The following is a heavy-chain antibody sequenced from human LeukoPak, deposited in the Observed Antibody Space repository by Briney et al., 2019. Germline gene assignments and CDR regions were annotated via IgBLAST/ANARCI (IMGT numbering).Heavy chain of an antibody. CDR1: GFTFSSYG. CDR3: AKAKFYSSGWYFDY. CDR2: ISYDGSNK. Sequence: GGSLRLSCAASGFTFSSYGMHWVRQAPGKGLEWVAVISYDGSNKYYADSVKGRFTISRDNSKNTLYLQMNSLRAEDTAMYYCAKAKFYSSGWYFDYWGQGTLVTVSS. D-gene: IGHD6-19*01. J-gene: IGHJ4*02. V-gene: IGHV3-30*18.